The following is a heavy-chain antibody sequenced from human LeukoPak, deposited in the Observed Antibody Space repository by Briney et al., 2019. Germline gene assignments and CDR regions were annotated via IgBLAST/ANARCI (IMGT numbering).Heavy chain of an antibody. Sequence: PSETLSLTCTVSGGSISSYYWSWIRQPPGKGLEWIGYIYYSGSTNYNPSLKSRVTISVDTSKNQFSLKLSSVTAADTAVYYCARRIRGDGYNWVYFDYWGQGTLVTVSS. CDR3: ARRIRGDGYNWVYFDY. V-gene: IGHV4-59*12. CDR2: IYYSGST. D-gene: IGHD5-24*01. CDR1: GGSISSYY. J-gene: IGHJ4*02.